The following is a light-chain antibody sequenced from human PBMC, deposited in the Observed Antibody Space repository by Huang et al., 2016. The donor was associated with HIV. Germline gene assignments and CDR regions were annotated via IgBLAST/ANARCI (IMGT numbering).Light chain of an antibody. Sequence: DIQMTQSPSSLSASVGDRVTIICRASQGISKSVAWYQQKPGKAPRLLLYATSKLESGVPSRCSGSVSGTHYTRTISTLQHEDLVTYYCQQYQSVPWTFGQGTKVAI. J-gene: IGKJ1*01. CDR2: ATS. CDR3: QQYQSVPWT. V-gene: IGKV1-NL1*01. CDR1: QGISKS.